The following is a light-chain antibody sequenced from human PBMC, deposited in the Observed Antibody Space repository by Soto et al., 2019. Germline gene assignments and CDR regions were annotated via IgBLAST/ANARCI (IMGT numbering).Light chain of an antibody. Sequence: DIQMTQSPSTLSASVGDRVTITCRASQSISSWLAWYQQKPGKAPKLLIYKASSLESGVPSRFSGSGSGTEFTLTISSLQPDEFATYNCQQYNSYSYTFGQGTTLEIK. CDR1: QSISSW. J-gene: IGKJ2*01. V-gene: IGKV1-5*03. CDR2: KAS. CDR3: QQYNSYSYT.